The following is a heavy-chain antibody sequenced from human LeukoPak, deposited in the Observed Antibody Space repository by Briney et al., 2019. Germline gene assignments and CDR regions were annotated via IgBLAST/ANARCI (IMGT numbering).Heavy chain of an antibody. CDR3: ARSSGIAAAGRGTSNWFDP. V-gene: IGHV4-31*03. Sequence: PSETLSLTCTVSGGSISSGGYYWSWIRQHPGKGLEWIGYIYYSGSTYYNPSLKSRVTISVDTTKNQFPLKLSSVPAADTAVYYCARSSGIAAAGRGTSNWFDPWGQGTLVTVSS. D-gene: IGHD6-13*01. J-gene: IGHJ5*02. CDR2: IYYSGST. CDR1: GGSISSGGYY.